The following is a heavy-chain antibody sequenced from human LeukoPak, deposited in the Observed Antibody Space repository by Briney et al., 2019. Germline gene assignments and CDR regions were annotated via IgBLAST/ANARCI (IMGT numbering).Heavy chain of an antibody. CDR3: ARRDGGSSPMYYFDY. V-gene: IGHV4-34*01. CDR1: GGSFNNYY. Sequence: SETLSLTCAVYGGSFNNYYWSWIRQPPGKGLEWIGEISHTGSTNYNASLKSRVTISGETSKNQFSLNLRSVTAADTAVYYCARRDGGSSPMYYFDYWGQGTLVTVSS. D-gene: IGHD6-6*01. J-gene: IGHJ4*02. CDR2: ISHTGST.